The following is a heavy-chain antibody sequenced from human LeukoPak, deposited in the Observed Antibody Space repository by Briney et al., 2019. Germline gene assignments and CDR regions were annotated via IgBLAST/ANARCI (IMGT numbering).Heavy chain of an antibody. CDR1: GDSISPYY. D-gene: IGHD3-10*01. J-gene: IGHJ4*02. Sequence: SETLSLTCTVSGDSISPYYGSWIRHPPGEGLEYIVFIRYTGSTNYSTSLKSRVTMSVDVCRNQLSLKLSSVTAADTAVYYCARHYASGTYPLDYWGQGTLVTVSS. V-gene: IGHV4-59*08. CDR2: IRYTGST. CDR3: ARHYASGTYPLDY.